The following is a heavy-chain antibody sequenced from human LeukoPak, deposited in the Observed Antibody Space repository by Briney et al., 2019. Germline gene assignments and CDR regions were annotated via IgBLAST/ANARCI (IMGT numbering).Heavy chain of an antibody. CDR2: INGGSGNT. Sequence: GASVKVSCKASGYTFIDCTMHWLRQAPGQRLDWMGWINGGSGNTKYSPEFQGRVTITRDTSASTGYMELSSLRSEDTAVYYCANPRYDSSGYYYVDWGQGTLVTVSS. D-gene: IGHD3-22*01. J-gene: IGHJ4*02. CDR1: GYTFIDCT. CDR3: ANPRYDSSGYYYVD. V-gene: IGHV1-3*01.